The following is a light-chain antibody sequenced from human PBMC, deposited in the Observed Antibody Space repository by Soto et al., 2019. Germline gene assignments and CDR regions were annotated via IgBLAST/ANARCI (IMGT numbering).Light chain of an antibody. CDR3: QQYSSSPLT. Sequence: EIVLTQSPGTLSLSPGERATLSCRASQSVSSSYLAWYQQKPGQAPRLLIYGASSRATGIPDRFSGSGSGTDFTLTISRLEPEDFTVYYSQQYSSSPLTFGQGTRVEIK. CDR1: QSVSSSY. J-gene: IGKJ1*01. V-gene: IGKV3-20*01. CDR2: GAS.